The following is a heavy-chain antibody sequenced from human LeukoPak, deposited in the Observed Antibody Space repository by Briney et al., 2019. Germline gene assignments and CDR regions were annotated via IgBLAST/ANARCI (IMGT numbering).Heavy chain of an antibody. Sequence: GASVKVSCKASGYTFTSYYMHWVRQAPGQGLEWMGIINPSGGSTSYAQKFQGRVTMTRDMSTSTVYMELSSLRSEDTAVYYCARGDHVDTAMVPFAFDIWGQGTMVTVSS. CDR1: GYTFTSYY. D-gene: IGHD5-18*01. CDR2: INPSGGST. J-gene: IGHJ3*02. V-gene: IGHV1-46*01. CDR3: ARGDHVDTAMVPFAFDI.